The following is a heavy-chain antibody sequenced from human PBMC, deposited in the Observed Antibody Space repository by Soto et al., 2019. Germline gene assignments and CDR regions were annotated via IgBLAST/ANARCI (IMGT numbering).Heavy chain of an antibody. J-gene: IGHJ6*02. CDR2: INPNSGDT. V-gene: IGHV1-2*02. CDR1: GYTFIGYY. D-gene: IGHD3-3*01. Sequence: ASGKVSCKASGYTFIGYYIHWVRQAPGQGLEWMGWINPNSGDTDYAQNFQGRVTMTRDTSISTGYMELSRLRSDDTAMYYCAREDYRSVYSTGMDVWGQGTTVTVSS. CDR3: AREDYRSVYSTGMDV.